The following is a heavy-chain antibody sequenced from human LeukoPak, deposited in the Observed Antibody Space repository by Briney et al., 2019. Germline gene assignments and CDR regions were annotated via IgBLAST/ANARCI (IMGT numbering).Heavy chain of an antibody. CDR1: GGSISSGSYY. CDR3: AGKAAAAGTFDY. J-gene: IGHJ4*02. V-gene: IGHV4-61*02. D-gene: IGHD6-13*01. CDR2: IYTSGST. Sequence: SETLSLTCTVSGGSISSGSYYWSWIRQPAGKGLEWIGRIYTSGSTNYNPSLKSRVTISVGTSKNQSSLKLSSVTAADTAVYYCAGKAAAAGTFDYWGQGTLVTVSS.